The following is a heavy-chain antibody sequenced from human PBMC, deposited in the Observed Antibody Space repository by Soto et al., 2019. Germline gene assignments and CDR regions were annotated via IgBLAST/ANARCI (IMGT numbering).Heavy chain of an antibody. J-gene: IGHJ3*01. V-gene: IGHV4-59*03. D-gene: IGHD6-19*01. CDR3: AKSVVHQWLVHDALDV. Sequence: QVQLQESGPGLVKPSGTLSLTCTVSGDSITSSYWTWIRQTPGQGLEWIGYIYYSGTINYNPSLESRVTISIDTSKNQFSLRLSSVTAADTAVYFCAKSVVHQWLVHDALDVWGQGTTVTVSS. CDR2: IYYSGTI. CDR1: GDSITSSY.